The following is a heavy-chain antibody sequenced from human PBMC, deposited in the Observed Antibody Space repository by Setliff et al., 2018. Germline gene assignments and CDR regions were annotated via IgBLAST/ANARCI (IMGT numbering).Heavy chain of an antibody. Sequence: SETLSLTCTVSGGSIRNYYWSWIRQPPGKGLEWIGYIYYSGNTNYNPSLKSRVTVSVDTSKNQFSLKLSSVTAADTAVYFCARGYYNFLSGYYTPYYFDYWGQGTLVTVSS. V-gene: IGHV4-59*01. D-gene: IGHD3-3*01. CDR3: ARGYYNFLSGYYTPYYFDY. J-gene: IGHJ4*02. CDR2: IYYSGNT. CDR1: GGSIRNYY.